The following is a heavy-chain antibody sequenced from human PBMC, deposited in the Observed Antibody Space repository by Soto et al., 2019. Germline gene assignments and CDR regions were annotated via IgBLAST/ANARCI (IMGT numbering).Heavy chain of an antibody. CDR1: GFTFSSYW. J-gene: IGHJ4*02. D-gene: IGHD6-13*01. Sequence: GGSLRLSCAASGFTFSSYWMSWVRQAPGKGLEWVANIKKDGSEKYYVDSVKGRFTISRDNAKNSLYLQMNSLRAEDTAVSCCAGEGGSSWYDAYWGQGTLVTVSS. CDR2: IKKDGSEK. CDR3: AGEGGSSWYDAY. V-gene: IGHV3-7*05.